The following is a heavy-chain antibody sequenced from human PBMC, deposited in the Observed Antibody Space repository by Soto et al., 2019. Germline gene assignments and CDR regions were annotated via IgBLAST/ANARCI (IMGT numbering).Heavy chain of an antibody. Sequence: QMQLAQSGPEVKKPGTSVKVSCKASGFTFANSAIQWVRQARGQRLEWIGWIVVVIGHTNYAQTFQERLTITRDMSTSTAYMELSSLRLEDTAVYYCAAVQGGGASFHFWGQGTLVTVSS. D-gene: IGHD1-26*01. CDR3: AAVQGGGASFHF. J-gene: IGHJ4*02. CDR2: IVVVIGHT. V-gene: IGHV1-58*02. CDR1: GFTFANSA.